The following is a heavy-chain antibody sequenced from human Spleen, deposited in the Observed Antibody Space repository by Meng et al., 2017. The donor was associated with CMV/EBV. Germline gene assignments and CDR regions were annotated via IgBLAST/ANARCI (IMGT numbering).Heavy chain of an antibody. CDR2: IKQDGSEK. Sequence: GESLKISCAASGFTFSSYWMNWVRQAPGKGLEWVANIKQDGSEKYFVDSVKGRFTISRDNAKNSLYLQMNSLRAEDTAVYYCARDSDDYDFWSAYYTDAFDFWGQGTMVTVSS. D-gene: IGHD3-3*01. CDR3: ARDSDDYDFWSAYYTDAFDF. J-gene: IGHJ3*01. CDR1: GFTFSSYW. V-gene: IGHV3-7*01.